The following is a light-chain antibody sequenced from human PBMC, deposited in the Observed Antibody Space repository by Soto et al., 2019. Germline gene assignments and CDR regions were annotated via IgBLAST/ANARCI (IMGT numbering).Light chain of an antibody. J-gene: IGKJ4*01. CDR3: QHYNNLPLT. CDR2: GVS. V-gene: IGKV3-15*01. Sequence: EVMMSQSPATLSVTPGEGATLSCRASQSVRSDLAWYQHKPGLAPRLLIYGVSTRATGIPVRFSGSGSGTEFTLSISSLQSEDSAIYYCQHYNNLPLTFGGGTKVAIK. CDR1: QSVRSD.